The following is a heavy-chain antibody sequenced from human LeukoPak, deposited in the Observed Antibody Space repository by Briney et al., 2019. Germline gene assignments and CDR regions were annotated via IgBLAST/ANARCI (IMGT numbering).Heavy chain of an antibody. Sequence: GESLKISCKGSGYNFASYWIGWVRQMPGKGLELMGIIYPGDSDTRYSPSFQGQVTISADTSTNTAYLQWSSLKASDTAMYYCERQVPGCSGGSCYSGWFDPWGQGTLVTVSS. CDR1: GYNFASYW. CDR2: IYPGDSDT. J-gene: IGHJ5*02. V-gene: IGHV5-51*01. CDR3: ERQVPGCSGGSCYSGWFDP. D-gene: IGHD2-15*01.